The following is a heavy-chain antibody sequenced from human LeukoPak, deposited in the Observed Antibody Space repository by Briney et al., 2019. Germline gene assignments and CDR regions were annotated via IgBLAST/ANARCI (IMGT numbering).Heavy chain of an antibody. J-gene: IGHJ4*02. CDR1: GGTFSSYT. CDR3: ARDVEVAGLRGFDY. D-gene: IGHD6-19*01. V-gene: IGHV1-69*04. CDR2: IIPILGIA. Sequence: ASVTVSCKASGGTFSSYTISWVRQAPGQGLEWMGRIIPILGIANYAQKFQGRVTITADKSTSTHSIELSSLRTEETAGYYCARDVEVAGLRGFDYWGQGTLVTVSS.